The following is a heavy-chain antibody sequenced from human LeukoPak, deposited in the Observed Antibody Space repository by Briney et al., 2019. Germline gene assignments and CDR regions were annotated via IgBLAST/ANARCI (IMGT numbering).Heavy chain of an antibody. CDR1: GGSISSGDYY. J-gene: IGHJ2*01. CDR2: IYYSGST. CDR3: ARVLRGRFDL. Sequence: SETLSLTCTVSGGSISSGDYYWSWIRQPPGKGLEWIGYIYYSGSTNYNPSLKNRVTISVDTSKNQFSLKLSSVTAADTAVYYCARVLRGRFDLWGRGTLVTVSS. D-gene: IGHD3-10*01. V-gene: IGHV4-61*08.